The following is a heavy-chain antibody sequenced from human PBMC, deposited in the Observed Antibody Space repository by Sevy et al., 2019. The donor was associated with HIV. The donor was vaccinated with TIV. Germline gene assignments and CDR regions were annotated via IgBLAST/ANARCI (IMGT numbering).Heavy chain of an antibody. CDR1: GFTFDDYA. V-gene: IGHV3-9*01. CDR2: INWNSGYI. J-gene: IGHJ3*02. CDR3: AKGIGNYYDSYGFDAFDI. Sequence: GGSLRLSCAASGFTFDDYAMHWVRQAPGKGLEWVSGINWNSGYIAYADSVKGRFTISRDNAKNSLYLQMNSLRTEDTALYYCAKGIGNYYDSYGFDAFDIWGQGTMVTVSS. D-gene: IGHD3-22*01.